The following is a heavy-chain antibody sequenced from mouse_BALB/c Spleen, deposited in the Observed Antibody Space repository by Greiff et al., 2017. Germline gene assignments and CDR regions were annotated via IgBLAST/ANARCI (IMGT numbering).Heavy chain of an antibody. Sequence: EVMLVESGGGLVKPGGSLKLSCAASGFTFSSYAMSWVRQTPEKRLEWVASISSGGSTYYPDSVKGRFTISRDNARNILYLQMSSLRSEDTAMYYCARGRDGYPHWYFDVWGAGTTVTVSS. D-gene: IGHD2-3*01. V-gene: IGHV5-6-5*01. J-gene: IGHJ1*01. CDR1: GFTFSSYA. CDR3: ARGRDGYPHWYFDV. CDR2: ISSGGST.